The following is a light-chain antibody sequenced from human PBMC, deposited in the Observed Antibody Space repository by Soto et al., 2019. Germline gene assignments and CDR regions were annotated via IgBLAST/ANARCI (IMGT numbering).Light chain of an antibody. Sequence: DIQLTQSPSSLSASVGDRVTITCRASQSVSTYLNWYRQKPGEAPKLLIRAASSLEDGVPSRFSGSGSGTVFTLTLNSLHPEDFATFYCQQSFSDPPLSFGGGTRVEVK. V-gene: IGKV1-39*01. CDR2: AAS. CDR3: QQSFSDPPLS. J-gene: IGKJ4*01. CDR1: QSVSTY.